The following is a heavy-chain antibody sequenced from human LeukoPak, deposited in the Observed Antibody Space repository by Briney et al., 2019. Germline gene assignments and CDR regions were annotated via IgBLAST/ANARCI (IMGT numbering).Heavy chain of an antibody. Sequence: GGSLRLSCAASGFTFSSYGMSWVRQAPGKGLEWVSAISGSGGSTYYADSVKGRFTISRDNAKNSLYLQMNSLRAEDTAVYYCARVMVYYGSGSYEEGSFDYWGQGTLVTVSS. D-gene: IGHD3-10*01. J-gene: IGHJ4*02. CDR2: ISGSGGST. V-gene: IGHV3-23*01. CDR1: GFTFSSYG. CDR3: ARVMVYYGSGSYEEGSFDY.